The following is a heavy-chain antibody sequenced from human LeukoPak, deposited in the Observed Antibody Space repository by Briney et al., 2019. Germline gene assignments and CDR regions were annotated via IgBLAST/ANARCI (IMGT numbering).Heavy chain of an antibody. CDR3: AKDAAAAGSAYYFEY. CDR1: GFTFTDSY. D-gene: IGHD6-13*01. Sequence: PGGSLRLSCAASGFTFTDSYMTWVRQAPGKGLEWLSYISGSGGITYYEDSVKGRFTISRDNSKNTLYLQMNSLRADDTAIYYCAKDAAAAGSAYYFEYWGQGTLVTVSS. J-gene: IGHJ4*02. CDR2: ISGSGGIT. V-gene: IGHV3-23*01.